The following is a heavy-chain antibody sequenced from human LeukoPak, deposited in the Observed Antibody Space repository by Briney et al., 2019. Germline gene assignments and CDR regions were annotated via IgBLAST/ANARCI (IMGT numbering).Heavy chain of an antibody. J-gene: IGHJ4*02. Sequence: PGGSLRLSCAASGITFSTYTVYWVRHPPGKGLEWVSIIGSSGGGIHYADSVKGRFTISRDNSKNALYLQMNSLRVEDTAVYYCAIDPNWGTHSWGQGVLVTVSS. CDR2: IGSSGGGI. D-gene: IGHD7-27*01. V-gene: IGHV3-23*01. CDR1: GITFSTYT. CDR3: AIDPNWGTHS.